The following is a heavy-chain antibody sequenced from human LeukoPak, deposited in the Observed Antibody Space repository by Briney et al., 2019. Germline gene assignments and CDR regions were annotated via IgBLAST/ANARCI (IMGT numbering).Heavy chain of an antibody. D-gene: IGHD4-23*01. J-gene: IGHJ4*02. CDR1: GFTFSSNG. Sequence: GGSLRLSCAASGFTFSSNGMSWVRQAPGKGLEWVSTISGRDSNTYYADSVEGRFTISRDNSKNTLYLQMNSLRAEDTPLYYCAKRSDYGGNGNYFDYWGQGIPFTVSS. V-gene: IGHV3-23*01. CDR3: AKRSDYGGNGNYFDY. CDR2: ISGRDSNT.